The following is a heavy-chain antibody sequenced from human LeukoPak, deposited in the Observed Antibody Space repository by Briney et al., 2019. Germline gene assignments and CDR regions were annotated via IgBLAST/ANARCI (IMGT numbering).Heavy chain of an antibody. CDR2: ISSSSSTI. D-gene: IGHD1-7*01. J-gene: IGHJ4*02. V-gene: IGHV3-48*01. CDR3: ARDKAKITGTILYYFDY. CDR1: GFTFSSYS. Sequence: PGRSLRLSCAASGFTFSSYSMNWVRQAPGKGLEWVSYISSSSSTIYYADSVKGRFTISRDNSKNTLYLQMNSLRAEDTAVYYCARDKAKITGTILYYFDYWGQGTLVTVSS.